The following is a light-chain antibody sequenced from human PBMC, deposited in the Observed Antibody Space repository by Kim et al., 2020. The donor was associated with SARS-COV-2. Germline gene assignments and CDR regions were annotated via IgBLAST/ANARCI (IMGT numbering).Light chain of an antibody. V-gene: IGKV4-1*01. CDR2: WAS. J-gene: IGKJ1*01. CDR1: QSVLKTPNNKNY. CDR3: QQHYNTPWT. Sequence: DIVMTQSPDSLAVSLGERATINCKSSQSVLKTPNNKNYLTWYQHKSGQPPKMLIYWASTRESGVPDRFSGSGSGTDFTLTISSLQAEDVAVYYCQQHYNTPWTFGQGTKVDIK.